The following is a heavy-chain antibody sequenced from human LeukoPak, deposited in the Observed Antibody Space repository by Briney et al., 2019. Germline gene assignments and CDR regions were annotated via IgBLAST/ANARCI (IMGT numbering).Heavy chain of an antibody. CDR2: ISSSSSTI. D-gene: IGHD3-22*01. CDR3: AKDRNSSGYYFGY. J-gene: IGHJ4*02. V-gene: IGHV3-48*01. Sequence: GGSLRLSCAASGFTFSSYSMNWVRQAPGKGLEWVSYISSSSSTIYYADSVKGRFTISRDNSKNTLYLQMNSLRAEDTAVYYCAKDRNSSGYYFGYWGQGTLVTVSS. CDR1: GFTFSSYS.